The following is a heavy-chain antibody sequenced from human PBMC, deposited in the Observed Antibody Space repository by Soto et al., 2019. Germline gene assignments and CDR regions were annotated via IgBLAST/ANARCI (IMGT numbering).Heavy chain of an antibody. J-gene: IGHJ4*02. CDR1: GDSVSSNSAA. CDR2: TYYKSKWYN. Sequence: KQSQTLSLTCAISGDSVSSNSAAWTWIRQSPSRGLEWLGRTYYKSKWYNEYAVSVKSRININPDTSKNQFSLQLNSVTPEDTAVYYCARDQGALNSWGQGTLVTVSS. V-gene: IGHV6-1*01. CDR3: ARDQGALNS.